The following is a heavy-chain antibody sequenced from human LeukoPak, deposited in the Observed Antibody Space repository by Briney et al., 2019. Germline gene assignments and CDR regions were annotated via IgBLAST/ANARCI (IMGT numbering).Heavy chain of an antibody. V-gene: IGHV4-34*01. CDR3: ARGLNWGDFDY. J-gene: IGHJ4*02. CDR2: INHSGST. CDR1: GGSFSGYY. Sequence: SETLSLTCAVYGGSFSGYYWSWIRQPPGKGLEWIGEINHSGSTNYNPSLKSRVTISVDTSKNQFSLKLSSVTAADTAVYYCARGLNWGDFDYWGQGTLVTVSS. D-gene: IGHD7-27*01.